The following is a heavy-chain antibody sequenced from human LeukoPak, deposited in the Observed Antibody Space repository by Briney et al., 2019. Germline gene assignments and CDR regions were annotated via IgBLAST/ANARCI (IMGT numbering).Heavy chain of an antibody. D-gene: IGHD2-15*01. CDR3: ARDRGVDYCSGGSCSHYYYYMDV. CDR2: IYTSGST. CDR1: GGSISSGSYY. V-gene: IGHV4-61*02. Sequence: PSETLSLTCTVSGGSISSGSYYWNWIRQPAGKGLEWIGRIYTSGSTDYNPSLKSRVTISRDTSKNEFSLILSSLTAADTAVYYCARDRGVDYCSGGSCSHYYYYMDVWGKGTTVTISS. J-gene: IGHJ6*03.